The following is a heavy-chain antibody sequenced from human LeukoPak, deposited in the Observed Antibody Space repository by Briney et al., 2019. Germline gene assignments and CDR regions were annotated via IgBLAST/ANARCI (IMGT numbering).Heavy chain of an antibody. V-gene: IGHV4-30-4*01. D-gene: IGHD4-17*01. Sequence: SETLSLTCTVSGGSISTNDYFWSWIRQSPEKGLEWIGYIHYSGITKSNPSLESRLTLSVDTSKNQLSLHLTSVTAADTAVYYCARAPLTTATSDYFDLWGLGTLVTVSS. J-gene: IGHJ4*02. CDR2: IHYSGIT. CDR3: ARAPLTTATSDYFDL. CDR1: GGSISTNDYF.